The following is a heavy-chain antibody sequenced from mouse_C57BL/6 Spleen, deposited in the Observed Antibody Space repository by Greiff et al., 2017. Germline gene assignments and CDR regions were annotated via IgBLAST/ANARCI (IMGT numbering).Heavy chain of an antibody. CDR3: ERDEGDPYYFDY. CDR2: ISDGGSYT. V-gene: IGHV5-4*01. J-gene: IGHJ2*01. CDR1: GFTFSSYA. Sequence: EVQRVESGGGLVKPGGSLKLSCAASGFTFSSYAMSWVRQTPEKRLEWVATISDGGSYTYYPDNVKGRFTISRDNAKNNLYLQMSHLKSEDTAMYYCERDEGDPYYFDYWGQGTTLTVSS.